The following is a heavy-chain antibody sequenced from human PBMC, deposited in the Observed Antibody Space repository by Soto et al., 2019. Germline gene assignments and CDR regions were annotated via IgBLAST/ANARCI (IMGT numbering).Heavy chain of an antibody. V-gene: IGHV3-21*01. D-gene: IGHD3-10*01. CDR3: ARISHFGSGTFPMRNYYYMDV. J-gene: IGHJ6*03. CDR1: GFTFSRNN. CDR2: IRSSGDYT. Sequence: GSLRLSCAASGFTFSRNNMNWVRQAPGKGLEWVSIIRSSGDYTSYADSVKGRFTISRDNANNSLYLQMNSLRAEDTAVYYCARISHFGSGTFPMRNYYYMDVWGKGTTVTVSS.